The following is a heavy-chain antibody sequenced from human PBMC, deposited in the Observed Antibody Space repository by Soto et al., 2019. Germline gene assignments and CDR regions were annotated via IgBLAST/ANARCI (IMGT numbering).Heavy chain of an antibody. D-gene: IGHD3-3*01. CDR3: ITCGYDFWSGYYTGYYYYYMDV. CDR2: IKSKTDGGTT. V-gene: IGHV3-15*01. J-gene: IGHJ6*03. Sequence: PGGSLRLSCAASGFTFSNAWMSWVRQAPGKGLEWVGRIKSKTDGGTTDYAAPVKGRFTISRDDSKNTLYLQMNSLKTEDTAVYYCITCGYDFWSGYYTGYYYYYMDVWGKGTTVTVSS. CDR1: GFTFSNAW.